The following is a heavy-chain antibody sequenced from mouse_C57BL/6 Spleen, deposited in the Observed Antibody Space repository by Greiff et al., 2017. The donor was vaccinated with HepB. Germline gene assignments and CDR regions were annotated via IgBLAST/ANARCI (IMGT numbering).Heavy chain of an antibody. CDR2: INPNNGGT. Sequence: EVQLQQSGPELVKPGASVKISCKASGYTFTDYYMNWVKQSHGKSLEWIGDINPNNGGTSYNQKFKGKATLTVDKSSSTAYMELRSLTSEDSAVYYCARSTIYYGTPYYFDYWGQGTTLTVSS. CDR3: ARSTIYYGTPYYFDY. J-gene: IGHJ2*01. D-gene: IGHD2-1*01. CDR1: GYTFTDYY. V-gene: IGHV1-26*01.